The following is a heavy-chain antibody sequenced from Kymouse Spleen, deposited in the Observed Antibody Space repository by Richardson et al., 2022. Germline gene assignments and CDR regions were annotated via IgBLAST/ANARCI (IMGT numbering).Heavy chain of an antibody. CDR2: INWNGGST. CDR3: AREVTMVRGVIITSPYWFDP. CDR1: GFTFDDYG. Sequence: EVQLVESGGGVVRPGGSLRLSCAASGFTFDDYGMSWVRQAPGKGLEWVSGINWNGGSTGYADSVKGRFTISRDNAKNSLYLQMNSLRAEDTALYYCAREVTMVRGVIITSPYWFDPWGQGTLVTVSS. D-gene: IGHD3-10*01. J-gene: IGHJ5*02. V-gene: IGHV3-20*d01.